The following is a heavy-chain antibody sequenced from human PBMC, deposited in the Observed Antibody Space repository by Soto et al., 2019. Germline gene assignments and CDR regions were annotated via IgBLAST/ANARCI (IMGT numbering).Heavy chain of an antibody. Sequence: QVQPQHGGAGLLRPSETLSLTCDVLGGSFSNYYWSWVRQPPGKGLEWIGEIHPSGSTPFNPSLQRRRSISLDTSKSQFSLKLISVTAADTAIYFCARGMDAYKTGNYWSQGTLVTVSS. V-gene: IGHV4-34*01. CDR1: GGSFSNYY. CDR2: IHPSGST. J-gene: IGHJ4*02. CDR3: ARGMDAYKTGNY. D-gene: IGHD1-1*01.